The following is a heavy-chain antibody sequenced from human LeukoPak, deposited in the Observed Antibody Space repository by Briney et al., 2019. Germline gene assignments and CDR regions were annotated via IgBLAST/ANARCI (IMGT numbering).Heavy chain of an antibody. CDR1: GFTFDDYG. CDR3: ARSGTRDAFDL. CDR2: INWSGGSP. J-gene: IGHJ3*01. Sequence: GGSLRLSCTASGFTFDDYGMTWVRQVPGKGLEWVSNINWSGGSPSYTDAVKGRFTVSRDNARNSLVLQMNSLRVEDTALYYCARSGTRDAFDLWGQGTVVTVSS. V-gene: IGHV3-20*04.